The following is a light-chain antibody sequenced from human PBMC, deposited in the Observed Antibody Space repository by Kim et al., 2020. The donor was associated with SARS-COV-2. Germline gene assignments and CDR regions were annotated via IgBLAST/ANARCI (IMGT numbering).Light chain of an antibody. CDR2: GAS. CDR1: QSVRNN. V-gene: IGKV3-15*01. CDR3: QQYNNWPPFT. Sequence: SPGERATLSGRARQSVRNNLAWYQQTPGQAPRLLIYGASTRATGIPARFSGSGSGTEFTLIISSLQSEDFAVYYCQQYNNWPPFTFGQGTKLEI. J-gene: IGKJ2*01.